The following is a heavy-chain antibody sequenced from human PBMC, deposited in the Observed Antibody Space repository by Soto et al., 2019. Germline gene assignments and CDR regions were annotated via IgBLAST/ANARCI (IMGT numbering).Heavy chain of an antibody. CDR1: GFTFSNFA. J-gene: IGHJ6*03. V-gene: IGHV3-23*01. Sequence: EVQVLESGGGPVQPGGSLRLSCAASGFTFSNFAMSWVRHAPGQGLEWVSEISGSTGTTYYADSVKGRFIISRDNSKNMVHLQMNSLRAEDTAVYYCAKDTSSSPYYMDVWGKGTTVTVSS. CDR2: ISGSTGTT. D-gene: IGHD2-2*01. CDR3: AKDTSSSPYYMDV.